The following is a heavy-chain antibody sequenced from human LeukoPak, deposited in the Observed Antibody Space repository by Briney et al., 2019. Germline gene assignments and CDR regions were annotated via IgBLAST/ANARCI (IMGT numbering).Heavy chain of an antibody. CDR3: ARAMATMPFDY. CDR2: ISYDGSNK. J-gene: IGHJ4*02. Sequence: GSLRLSCAASGFTFSSYAMHWVRQAPGKGLEWVAVISYDGSNKYYADSVKGRFTISRDNSKNTLYLQMNSLRAEDTAVYYCARAMATMPFDYWGQGTLVTVSS. D-gene: IGHD2-2*01. V-gene: IGHV3-30-3*01. CDR1: GFTFSSYA.